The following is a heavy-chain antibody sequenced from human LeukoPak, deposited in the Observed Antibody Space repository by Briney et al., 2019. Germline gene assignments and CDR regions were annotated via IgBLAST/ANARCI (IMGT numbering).Heavy chain of an antibody. CDR2: IWYDGSNK. D-gene: IGHD5-12*01. CDR3: ARGPSAYPKCFDY. J-gene: IGHJ4*02. Sequence: GGSLRLSCAASGFTFSSYAMSWVRQAPGKGLEWVAAIWYDGSNKYYADSVKGRLTISRDNSKNTLYLQMNSLRAEDTAVYYCARGPSAYPKCFDYWGQGTLVTVSS. V-gene: IGHV3-33*08. CDR1: GFTFSSYA.